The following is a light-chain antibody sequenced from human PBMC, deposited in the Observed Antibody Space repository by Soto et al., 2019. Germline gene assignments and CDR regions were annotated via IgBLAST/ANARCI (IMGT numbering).Light chain of an antibody. CDR3: SSYTRSSTWV. V-gene: IGLV2-14*01. J-gene: IGLJ3*02. CDR2: EVS. Sequence: QSALTQPASVSGSPGQSITISCTGTSSDVGGYNYVSWYQQHTGKAPKLMIYEVSNRLSGVSNRFSGSKSGNTASLTISGLQAEDEADYYCSSYTRSSTWVFGGGTKVTVL. CDR1: SSDVGGYNY.